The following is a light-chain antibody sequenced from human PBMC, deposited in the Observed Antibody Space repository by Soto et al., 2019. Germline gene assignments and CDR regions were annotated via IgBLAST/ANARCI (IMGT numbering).Light chain of an antibody. J-gene: IGKJ1*01. CDR3: LQDSGYSWT. V-gene: IGKV1-6*01. Sequence: AIQMTQSPSSLSASVGDRVTISCRASQDVRPHIGWYQQTPGKAPKLLIYGASSLQSGVPSRFSGSGYGTDFTLTISSLQPEDFATYFCLQDSGYSWTFGQWTKVEVK. CDR1: QDVRPH. CDR2: GAS.